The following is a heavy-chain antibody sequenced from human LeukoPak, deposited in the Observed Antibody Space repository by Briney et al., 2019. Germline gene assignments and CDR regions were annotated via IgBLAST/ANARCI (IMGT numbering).Heavy chain of an antibody. J-gene: IGHJ3*02. CDR3: AKAEVVVRVHDAFAI. CDR2: IYSGGST. D-gene: IGHD2-15*01. Sequence: GGSLRLSRAASGITVSSNYRSWVRQAPGKGLERVSVIYSGGSTYYADSVKGRFTISRDNAKNTLYLQMNSLRAEDTAVYYCAKAEVVVRVHDAFAIWGQGTMVTVSS. V-gene: IGHV3-53*01. CDR1: GITVSSNY.